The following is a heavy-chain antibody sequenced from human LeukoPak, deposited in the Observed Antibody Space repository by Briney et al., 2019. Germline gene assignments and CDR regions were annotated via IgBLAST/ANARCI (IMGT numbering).Heavy chain of an antibody. Sequence: GGSLRLSCAASGFTVSSNYMSWVRQAPGKGLEWVSGISGSGGSTDYADSVKGRFTISRDNSKNTLYLQMNSLRAEDTAVYFCAKDRGSSCFDYWGQGTLVTVSS. V-gene: IGHV3-23*01. CDR2: ISGSGGST. D-gene: IGHD6-13*01. CDR3: AKDRGSSCFDY. CDR1: GFTVSSNY. J-gene: IGHJ4*02.